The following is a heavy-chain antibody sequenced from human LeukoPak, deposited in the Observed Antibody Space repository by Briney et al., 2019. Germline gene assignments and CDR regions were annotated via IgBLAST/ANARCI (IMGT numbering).Heavy chain of an antibody. CDR1: GGSFSGYY. J-gene: IGHJ4*02. V-gene: IGHV4-34*01. CDR2: INHSGST. CDR3: ARGQGYGDYVLDY. D-gene: IGHD4-17*01. Sequence: SETLSLTCAVYGGSFSGYYWSWIRQPPGKGLEWIGEINHSGSTNYNPSLKSRVTISVDTSKNQFSLKLSSVTAADTAVYYCARGQGYGDYVLDYWGQGTLVTVSS.